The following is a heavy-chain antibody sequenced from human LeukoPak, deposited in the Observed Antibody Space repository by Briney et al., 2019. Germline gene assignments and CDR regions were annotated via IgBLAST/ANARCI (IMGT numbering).Heavy chain of an antibody. D-gene: IGHD3-22*01. CDR1: GYTFTSYD. CDR2: MNPNSGNT. V-gene: IGHV1-8*01. CDR3: ARVGRYYYDSSGYYYY. J-gene: IGHJ4*02. Sequence: ASVKVSCKASGYTFTSYDINWVRQATGQGLEWMGWMNPNSGNTGYAQKFQGRVTMTRNTSISTAYMELSSLRSEDTAVYYCARVGRYYYDSSGYYYYWGQGTLVTVSS.